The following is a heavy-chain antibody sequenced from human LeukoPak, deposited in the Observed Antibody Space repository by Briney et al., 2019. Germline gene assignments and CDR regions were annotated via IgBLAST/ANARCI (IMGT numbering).Heavy chain of an antibody. Sequence: PGGSLRLSCAVSGLTFSRYAMSWVRQAPGKGLEWVSAISESGSGTYYADSVKGRFTISRDNSKDTLSLQMNSLRAEDTAVYHCAKDIAQGYTFGSIEQDYWGQGTLVTVSS. V-gene: IGHV3-23*01. D-gene: IGHD5-18*01. J-gene: IGHJ4*02. CDR2: ISESGSGT. CDR3: AKDIAQGYTFGSIEQDY. CDR1: GLTFSRYA.